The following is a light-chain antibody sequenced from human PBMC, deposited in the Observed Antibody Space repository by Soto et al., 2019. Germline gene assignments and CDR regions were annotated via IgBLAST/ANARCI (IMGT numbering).Light chain of an antibody. CDR3: SSYAGSSNV. V-gene: IGLV2-8*01. CDR2: EVN. Sequence: QSVLTQPPSASGSPGQSVAISCTGTSSDVGGYSYVSWYQQHSGKAPKLMIYEVNKRPSEVSDRFSGSKSGNTASLTVSGLQAEDEADYYCSSYAGSSNVFGTGTKVTVL. CDR1: SSDVGGYSY. J-gene: IGLJ1*01.